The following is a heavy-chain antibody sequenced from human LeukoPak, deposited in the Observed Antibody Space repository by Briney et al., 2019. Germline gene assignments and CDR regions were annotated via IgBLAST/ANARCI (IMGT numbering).Heavy chain of an antibody. J-gene: IGHJ4*02. V-gene: IGHV4-61*02. CDR2: IYTSGST. CDR3: ARGARATVTTFDY. CDR1: GGSISSGTYY. D-gene: IGHD4-17*01. Sequence: SQTLSLTCTVSGGSISSGTYYWSWIRQPAGKGLEWIGRIYTSGSTNYNPSLNSRVTMSVDTSNNQFSLKLSSVTAADTAVYYCARGARATVTTFDYWGQGTLVTVSS.